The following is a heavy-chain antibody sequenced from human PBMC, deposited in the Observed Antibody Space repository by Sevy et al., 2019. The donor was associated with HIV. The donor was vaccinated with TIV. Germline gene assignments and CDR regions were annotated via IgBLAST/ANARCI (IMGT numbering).Heavy chain of an antibody. CDR2: IWYDGSNK. J-gene: IGHJ4*02. CDR1: GFTFSSYG. V-gene: IGHV3-33*01. D-gene: IGHD3-10*01. Sequence: GGSLRLSCAASGFTFSSYGMHWVRQAPGKGLEWVAVIWYDGSNKYYADSVKGRFTISRDNSKNTLYLQMNSLRAEDTAVYYCARDRGYGSGNFDYWCQGTLVTVSS. CDR3: ARDRGYGSGNFDY.